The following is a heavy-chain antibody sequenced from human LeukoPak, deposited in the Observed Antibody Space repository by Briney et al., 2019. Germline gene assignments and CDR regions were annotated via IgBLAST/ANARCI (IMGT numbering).Heavy chain of an antibody. CDR3: ARGPKGDYGEDY. CDR2: ISSSSSYI. V-gene: IGHV3-21*01. Sequence: TPGGSLRLSCAASGFTFSSYSINWVRQAPGKGLEWVSSISSSSSYIYYADSVKGRFTISRDNAKNSLYLQMNSLRAEDTAVYYCARGPKGDYGEDYWGQGTLVTVSS. D-gene: IGHD4-17*01. J-gene: IGHJ4*02. CDR1: GFTFSSYS.